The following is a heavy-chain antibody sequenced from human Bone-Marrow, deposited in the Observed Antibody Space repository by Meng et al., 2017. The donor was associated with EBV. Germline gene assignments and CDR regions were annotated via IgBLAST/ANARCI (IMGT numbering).Heavy chain of an antibody. CDR2: IYYSGTT. V-gene: IGHV4-59*01. CDR1: GGSMSSYY. J-gene: IGHJ5*02. CDR3: ARGGRDYSDYSWFDL. D-gene: IGHD4-11*01. Sequence: QEQRQESGPGLVKPSETLSLTCTVAGGSMSSYYWSWIRQPPGKGLEWIGYIYYSGTTNYNPSLKSRVTISVDTSKNQFSLDLSYVTAADTAVYYCARGGRDYSDYSWFDLWGQGTLVTVAS.